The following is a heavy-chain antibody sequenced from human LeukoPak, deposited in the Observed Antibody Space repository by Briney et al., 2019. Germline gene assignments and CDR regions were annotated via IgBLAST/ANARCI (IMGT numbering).Heavy chain of an antibody. CDR3: ARVRRVGSGSYYSNWFDP. D-gene: IGHD1-26*01. Sequence: ASVKVSCKASGYTFTSYAMHWVRQVPGQRLEWMGWINAGNGNTKYSQKLQGRVTITRDTSASTAYMELSSLRSEDTAVYYCARVRRVGSGSYYSNWFDPWGQGTLVTVSS. CDR2: INAGNGNT. J-gene: IGHJ5*02. CDR1: GYTFTSYA. V-gene: IGHV1-3*01.